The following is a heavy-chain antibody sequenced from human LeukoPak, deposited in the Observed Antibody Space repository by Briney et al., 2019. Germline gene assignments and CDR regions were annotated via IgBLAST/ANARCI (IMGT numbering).Heavy chain of an antibody. CDR2: ISGYKGET. CDR3: ARDRWYDKSDYYYNLDH. V-gene: IGHV1-18*01. D-gene: IGHD3-22*01. J-gene: IGHJ4*02. CDR1: GYTFTSYG. Sequence: ASVKVSCKASGYTFTSYGISWVRQAPGQGLEWMGWISGYKGETNNAQKLQGRVTMTTDTSTSTAYMELRSLRSDDTAVYYCARDRWYDKSDYYYNLDHWGQGTLVTVSS.